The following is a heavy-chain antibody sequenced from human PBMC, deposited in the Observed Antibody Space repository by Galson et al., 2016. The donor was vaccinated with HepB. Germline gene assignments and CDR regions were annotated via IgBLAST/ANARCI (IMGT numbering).Heavy chain of an antibody. D-gene: IGHD4-11*01. Sequence: QSGAEVKKPGESLKISCKGSGYSFSTYWIGWVRQMPGKGPECMGVIYPADSDTRYSPSFQGQVTISADRSISTAYLQWSSLKASDTAMYYCARRNNYAPDYWGQGTLVTVSS. V-gene: IGHV5-51*01. CDR3: ARRNNYAPDY. CDR1: GYSFSTYW. CDR2: IYPADSDT. J-gene: IGHJ4*02.